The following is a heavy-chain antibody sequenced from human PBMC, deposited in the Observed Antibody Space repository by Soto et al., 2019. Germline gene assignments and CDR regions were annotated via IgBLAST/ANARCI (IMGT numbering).Heavy chain of an antibody. CDR3: AHRPQRDIAALGWFDP. V-gene: IGHV2-5*02. D-gene: IGHD6-13*01. CDR1: GFSLSTSGVG. CDR2: IYWDDDK. Sequence: QITLKESGPTLVKPTQTLTLTCTFSGFSLSTSGVGVGWIRQPPGKALEWLALIYWDDDKRYSPSLKSRLTLTKDTSKTQVGLTMTNMDPVDTATYYCAHRPQRDIAALGWFDPWGQGTLVTVSS. J-gene: IGHJ5*02.